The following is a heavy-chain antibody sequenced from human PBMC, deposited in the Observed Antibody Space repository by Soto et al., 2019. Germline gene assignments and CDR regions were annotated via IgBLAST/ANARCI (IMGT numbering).Heavy chain of an antibody. V-gene: IGHV4-59*01. CDR3: ARVDGFTQQSYSSGWYWVLYRLEDSGDI. CDR1: GGSISSYY. J-gene: IGHJ3*02. Sequence: QVQLQESGPGLVKPSETLSLTCTVSGGSISSYYWSWIRQPPGKGLEWIGYIYYSGSTNYNPSLKSRVTISVDTSKNQFSLKLSSVTAADTAVYYCARVDGFTQQSYSSGWYWVLYRLEDSGDIWGQGTMVTVSS. CDR2: IYYSGST. D-gene: IGHD6-19*01.